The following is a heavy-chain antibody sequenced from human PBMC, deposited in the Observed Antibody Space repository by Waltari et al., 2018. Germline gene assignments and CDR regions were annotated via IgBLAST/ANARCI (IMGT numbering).Heavy chain of an antibody. V-gene: IGHV3-23*01. Sequence: EVQLLESGGGLVQPGGSLRLSCAASGFTFCTKAMTWVRQAPGEGLDLVSTGTSDDNPYYADSVKGRFTISRDNSKNTLYLQMNSLTAEDTAIYYCAKDLHYIAAADYWGQGTLVTVSS. CDR3: AKDLHYIAAADY. D-gene: IGHD6-6*01. CDR2: GTSDDNP. CDR1: GFTFCTKA. J-gene: IGHJ4*02.